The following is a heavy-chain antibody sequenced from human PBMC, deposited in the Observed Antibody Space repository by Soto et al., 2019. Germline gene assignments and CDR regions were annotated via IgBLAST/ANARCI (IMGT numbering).Heavy chain of an antibody. CDR1: GYTFTSYG. CDR3: ARERGLTASTLFGY. V-gene: IGHV1-18*01. J-gene: IGHJ4*02. Sequence: ASVKVSCKASGYTFTSYGINWVRQAPGQGLEWLGRVSIYNGNTKYAQKFQGRVTMTTDTSTTTVYMHLRSLRSDDTAVYYCARERGLTASTLFGYWGQGTVVTVSS. CDR2: VSIYNGNT. D-gene: IGHD3-10*02.